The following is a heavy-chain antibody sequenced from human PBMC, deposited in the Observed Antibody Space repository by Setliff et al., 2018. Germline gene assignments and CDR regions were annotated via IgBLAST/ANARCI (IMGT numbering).Heavy chain of an antibody. CDR2: IIPVFNSA. CDR3: ARVQSVSYFLNHPYFFYYYMDV. V-gene: IGHV1-69*13. CDR1: EDIFSKFA. D-gene: IGHD3-3*01. Sequence: SVKVSCKTSEDIFSKFAINWVRRAPGQGLEWMGGIIPVFNSANYAQKFQGRVTMKADESTSTVYMELNSLRFDDTAIYYCARVQSVSYFLNHPYFFYYYMDVLGEGTTFTFSS. J-gene: IGHJ6*03.